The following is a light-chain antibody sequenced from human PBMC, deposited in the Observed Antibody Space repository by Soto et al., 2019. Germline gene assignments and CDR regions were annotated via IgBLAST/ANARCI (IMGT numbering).Light chain of an antibody. Sequence: QSALTQPASVSGSPGQSIAISCTGSSSDVGIYNYVSWYQQHPGKVPKLIIYEVTNRPSGVSNRFSGSKSGNTASLTISGLQAEDEADYYCSSYSFTTSLYVFGTGTKLTVL. J-gene: IGLJ1*01. CDR2: EVT. CDR3: SSYSFTTSLYV. CDR1: SSDVGIYNY. V-gene: IGLV2-14*01.